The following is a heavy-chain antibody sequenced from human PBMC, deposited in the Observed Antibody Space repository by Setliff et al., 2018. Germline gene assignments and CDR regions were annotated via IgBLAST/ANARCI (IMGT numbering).Heavy chain of an antibody. V-gene: IGHV5-51*01. D-gene: IGHD4-17*01. CDR2: IYPGDFDT. CDR1: GYSFTKYW. Sequence: PGESLKISCTASGYSFTKYWIGWVRQMAGKGLEWMAIIYPGDFDTRYSPSFQGQVTILADKSISTAYLQWNSLKASDTAMYYCARWYGGTDVAYFDYWGQGTLVTVSS. J-gene: IGHJ4*02. CDR3: ARWYGGTDVAYFDY.